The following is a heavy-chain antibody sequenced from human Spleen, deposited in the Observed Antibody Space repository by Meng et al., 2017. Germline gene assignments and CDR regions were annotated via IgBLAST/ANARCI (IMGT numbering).Heavy chain of an antibody. J-gene: IGHJ5*02. D-gene: IGHD1-26*01. CDR2: IYYSGST. CDR1: GGSISSYY. Sequence: SETLSLTCTVSGGSISSYYWSWIRQPPGKGLEWIGYIYYSGSTNYNPSLKSRVTISVDTSKNQFSLRLSSVTAADTALFYCARVSSGSFDVWGQGTPVTVSS. CDR3: ARVSSGSFDV. V-gene: IGHV4-59*08.